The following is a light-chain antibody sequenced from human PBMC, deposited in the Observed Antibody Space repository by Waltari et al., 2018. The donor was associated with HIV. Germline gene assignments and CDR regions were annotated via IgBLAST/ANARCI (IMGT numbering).Light chain of an antibody. V-gene: IGKV1-33*01. CDR1: QDINKY. CDR3: QQYEKLPLT. CDR2: DAS. J-gene: IGKJ4*01. Sequence: IQMIQSPSSLSESVGDRVTITCQASQDINKYLNWYQQRLGKAPKLLIYDASNLQTGVPSRFSGAGSGTDFSFNISSLQPEDFATYYCQQYEKLPLTFGEGTRVEIK.